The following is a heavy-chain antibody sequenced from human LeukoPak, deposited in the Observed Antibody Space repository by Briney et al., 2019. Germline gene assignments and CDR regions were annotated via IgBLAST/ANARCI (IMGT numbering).Heavy chain of an antibody. D-gene: IGHD3-22*01. V-gene: IGHV3-13*01. J-gene: IGHJ4*02. CDR1: GFTLSSYD. Sequence: GGSLRLSCTASGFTLSSYDMHRVRQATGEGLEWVSAISAAGNTYYPGSVKGRFTISREDAKNSLYLQMNSLRAGDTAVYYCAREVRGSGFTYFDYWGQGTLVTVSS. CDR3: AREVRGSGFTYFDY. CDR2: ISAAGNT.